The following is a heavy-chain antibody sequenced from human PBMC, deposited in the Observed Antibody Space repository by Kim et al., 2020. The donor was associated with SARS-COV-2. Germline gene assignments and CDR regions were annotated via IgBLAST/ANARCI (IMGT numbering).Heavy chain of an antibody. Sequence: SETLSLTCSVPGGPVSSGSHCWSWIRQPPGKGLEFIGYIYDTGSATYNPSLKSRVTMSVDTSKNHFSLRLSSVTAADTAVYYCARVTQQWLVPLYFDYWSQGTLVTVSS. CDR2: IYDTGSA. J-gene: IGHJ4*02. V-gene: IGHV4-61*03. CDR1: GGPVSSGSHC. D-gene: IGHD6-19*01. CDR3: ARVTQQWLVPLYFDY.